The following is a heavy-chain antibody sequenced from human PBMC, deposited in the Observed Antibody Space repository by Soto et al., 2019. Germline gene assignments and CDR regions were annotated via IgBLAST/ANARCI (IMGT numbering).Heavy chain of an antibody. CDR2: IYYSGST. CDR1: GGSISSYY. D-gene: IGHD3-16*01. Sequence: ETLSLTCTVSGGSISSYYWSWIRQPPGKGLEWIGYIYYSGSTNYNPSLKSRVTISVDTSKNQFSLKLSSVTAADTAVYYCARRFIREDAFDIWGQGTMVTVSS. J-gene: IGHJ3*02. V-gene: IGHV4-59*08. CDR3: ARRFIREDAFDI.